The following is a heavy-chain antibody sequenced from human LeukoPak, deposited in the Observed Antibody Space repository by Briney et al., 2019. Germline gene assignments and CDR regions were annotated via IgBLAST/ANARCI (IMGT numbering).Heavy chain of an antibody. D-gene: IGHD1-26*01. CDR2: ISYDGSNK. Sequence: PGGSLRLSCAASGFTFSSYAMHWVRQAPGKGLEWVAVISYDGSNKYYADSVKGRFTISRDNSKNTLYLQMNSLRAEDTAVYYCARLGATQDYFDYWGQGTLVTVSS. CDR3: ARLGATQDYFDY. J-gene: IGHJ4*02. V-gene: IGHV3-30*04. CDR1: GFTFSSYA.